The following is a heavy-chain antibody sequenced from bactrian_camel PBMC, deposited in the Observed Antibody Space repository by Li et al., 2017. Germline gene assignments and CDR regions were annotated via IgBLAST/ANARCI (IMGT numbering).Heavy chain of an antibody. J-gene: IGHJ4*01. CDR3: AAGTRIIVGDYCDGITN. CDR1: GYTRRSGC. D-gene: IGHD4*01. CDR2: IQDDGAK. Sequence: DVQLVESGGGSVQAGGSLSLSCAARGYTRRSGCLTWFRQVPGKEREMVAQIQDDGAKHYDSTAEGRFTIPQDNAKNILYLQMNSLTPDDTAMYYCAAGTRIIVGDYCDGITNWGQGTQVTVS. V-gene: IGHV3S67*01.